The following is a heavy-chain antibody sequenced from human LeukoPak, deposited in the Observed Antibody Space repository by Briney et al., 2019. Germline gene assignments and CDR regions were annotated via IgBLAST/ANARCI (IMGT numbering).Heavy chain of an antibody. J-gene: IGHJ6*03. D-gene: IGHD3-10*01. CDR3: AREMYSSGSQPYYYYMDV. CDR1: GYTFTSYG. V-gene: IGHV1-2*02. Sequence: RASVKVSCKASGYTFTSYGISWVRQAPGQGLEWMGWINPNSGGTNYAQKFQGRVTMTRDTSISTAYMELSRLRSDDTAVYYCAREMYSSGSQPYYYYMDVWGKGTTVTISS. CDR2: INPNSGGT.